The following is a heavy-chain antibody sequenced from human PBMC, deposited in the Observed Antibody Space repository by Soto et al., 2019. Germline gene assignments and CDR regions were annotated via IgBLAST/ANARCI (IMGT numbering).Heavy chain of an antibody. CDR2: IYYSGST. D-gene: IGHD3-9*01. CDR1: CGSISSGGYS. CDR3: ARLRRDYDILTGYYPQSPWFDP. V-gene: IGHV4-39*01. Sequence: SETLSLTCAVSCGSISSGGYSWGWIRQPPGKGLEWIGSIYYSGSTYYNPSLKSRVIISVDTSKNQFSLKLSSVTAADTAVYYCARLRRDYDILTGYYPQSPWFDPWGQGTLVTVS. J-gene: IGHJ5*02.